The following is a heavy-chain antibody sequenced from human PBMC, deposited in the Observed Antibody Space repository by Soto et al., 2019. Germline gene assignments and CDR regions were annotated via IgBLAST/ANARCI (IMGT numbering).Heavy chain of an antibody. Sequence: NPSETLSLTCTVSGGSISSYYWSWIRQPAGKGLEWIGRIYYSGSTYYNPSLKSRVTISVDTSKNQFSLKLSSVTAADTAVYYCARTPRFRGIFDYWGQGTLVTVSS. CDR2: IYYSGST. V-gene: IGHV4-59*06. CDR3: ARTPRFRGIFDY. J-gene: IGHJ4*02. D-gene: IGHD6-13*01. CDR1: GGSISSYY.